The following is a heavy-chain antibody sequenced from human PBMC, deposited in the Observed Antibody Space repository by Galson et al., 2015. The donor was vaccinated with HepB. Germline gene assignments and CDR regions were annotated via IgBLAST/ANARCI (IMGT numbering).Heavy chain of an antibody. CDR1: GGTFSSYA. CDR3: ARDPPSGIIGY. Sequence: SVKVSCKASGGTFSSYAISWVRQAPGQGLEWMGRIIPVLGIANYAQKFQGRVTITADKSTSTAHMELSSLRSEDTAVYYCARDPPSGIIGYWGQGTLVTVSS. J-gene: IGHJ4*02. V-gene: IGHV1-69*04. D-gene: IGHD1-14*01. CDR2: IIPVLGIA.